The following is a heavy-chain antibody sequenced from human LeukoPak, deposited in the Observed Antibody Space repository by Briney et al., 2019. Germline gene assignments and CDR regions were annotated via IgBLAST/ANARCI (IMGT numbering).Heavy chain of an antibody. Sequence: GGSLRLSCAASGFTFSSFDMHWVRQPTGQGLEWVSAISGSGGSTYYADSVKGRFTISRDNSKNTLYLQMNSLRAEDTAVYYCAKAGVVVPAAKGAFDYWGQGTLVTVSS. D-gene: IGHD2-2*01. CDR2: ISGSGGST. J-gene: IGHJ4*02. CDR3: AKAGVVVPAAKGAFDY. V-gene: IGHV3-23*01. CDR1: GFTFSSFD.